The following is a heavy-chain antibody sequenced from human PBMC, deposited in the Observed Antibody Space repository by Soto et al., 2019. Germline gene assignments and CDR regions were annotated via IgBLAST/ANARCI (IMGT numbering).Heavy chain of an antibody. Sequence: GGSLRLACAASGFTFSSYWMHWVRQGPGKGLVWVSRISADGSSRTHADSVKGRFTISRDNAKNTLYLQMDSLRAEDTAVYYCERGTVGLSHHWGPGTLVTDSS. CDR3: ERGTVGLSHH. J-gene: IGHJ5*02. D-gene: IGHD2-2*01. V-gene: IGHV3-74*01. CDR1: GFTFSSYW. CDR2: ISADGSSR.